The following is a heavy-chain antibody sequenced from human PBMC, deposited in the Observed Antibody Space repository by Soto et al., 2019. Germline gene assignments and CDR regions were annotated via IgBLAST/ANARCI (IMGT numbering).Heavy chain of an antibody. D-gene: IGHD1-26*01. CDR1: GFTFSNNG. J-gene: IGHJ4*02. CDR3: AMDLDGGSSRFDY. CDR2: ISSDGSKK. V-gene: IGHV3-30*03. Sequence: QVQLVESGGGVVQPGRSLRLSCVASGFTFSNNGIHWVRQAPGKGLEWVAVISSDGSKKYYADSVKGRFTISRDNSKNTLYLQMNRLRAEDTAVYFCAMDLDGGSSRFDYWGQGTLVTVSS.